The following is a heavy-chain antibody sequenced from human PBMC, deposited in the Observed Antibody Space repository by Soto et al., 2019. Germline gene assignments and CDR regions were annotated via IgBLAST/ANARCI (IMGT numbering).Heavy chain of an antibody. CDR2: LHYSGSA. J-gene: IGHJ4*02. D-gene: IGHD3-16*01. CDR3: ARSGHTFAGVV. Sequence: QVQLQETGPGRVKPSETLSLTCTVSGASMSDYYGSWIPQSPGKGLEHIGYLHYSGSANYNPSLKSRVTIAMDTSTNQFTLKLTPVIASDTAIYYCARSGHTFAGVVWCQGLLVTASS. V-gene: IGHV4-59*08. CDR1: GASMSDYY.